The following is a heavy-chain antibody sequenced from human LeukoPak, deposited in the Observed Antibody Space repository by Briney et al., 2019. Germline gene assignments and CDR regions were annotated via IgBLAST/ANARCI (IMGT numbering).Heavy chain of an antibody. Sequence: PGGSLRLSCATSGFTFSIYSVTWVRQAPGKGLEWVASISSTSSYIYYADSVRGRFTISRDNAQNSLYLQMNSLRAEDTAVYYCARRHYYFDYWGQGTLVTVSS. CDR1: GFTFSIYS. CDR3: ARRHYYFDY. V-gene: IGHV3-21*01. J-gene: IGHJ4*02. CDR2: ISSTSSYI.